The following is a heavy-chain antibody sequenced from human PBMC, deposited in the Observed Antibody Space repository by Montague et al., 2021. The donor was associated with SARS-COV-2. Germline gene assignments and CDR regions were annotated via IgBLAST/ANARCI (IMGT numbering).Heavy chain of an antibody. Sequence: SLRLSCAASGFTFGDYGMHWVRQAPGKGLEWVSRITWNSGSIGYADSVKGRFTISRDNAKNSLHLKMNSLRPEDTALYYCAKGFGDLSIGYEGYYAMDVWGQGTTVTVFS. CDR1: GFTFGDYG. CDR2: ITWNSGSI. V-gene: IGHV3-9*01. CDR3: AKGFGDLSIGYEGYYAMDV. J-gene: IGHJ6*02. D-gene: IGHD5-12*01.